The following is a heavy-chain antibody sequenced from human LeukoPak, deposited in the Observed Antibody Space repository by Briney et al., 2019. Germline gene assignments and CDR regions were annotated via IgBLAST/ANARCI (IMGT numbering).Heavy chain of an antibody. CDR2: ISYDGSNK. V-gene: IGHV3-30-3*01. J-gene: IGHJ4*02. CDR3: ARLWGAMVQTRGDY. CDR1: GFTFSSYA. D-gene: IGHD5-18*01. Sequence: PGASLRLSCAASGFTFSSYAMHWVRQAPGKGLEWVAVISYDGSNKYYADSVKGRFTISRDNSKNTLYLQMNSLRAEDTAVYYCARLWGAMVQTRGDYWGQGTLVAVCS.